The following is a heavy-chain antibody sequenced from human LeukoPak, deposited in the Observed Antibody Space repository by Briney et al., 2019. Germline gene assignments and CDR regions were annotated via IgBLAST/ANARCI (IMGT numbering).Heavy chain of an antibody. J-gene: IGHJ4*02. D-gene: IGHD6-19*01. CDR3: ARVRGWYRGGSDY. CDR2: ISYDGNNK. V-gene: IGHV3-30*04. CDR1: GFTFSSYA. Sequence: GRSLRLSCAASGFTFSSYAMHWVRQAPGKGLEWVTIISYDGNNKYYADSVKGRFTISRDNSKNTLYLQMNSLRAEDTAVYYCARVRGWYRGGSDYWGQGTLVTVSS.